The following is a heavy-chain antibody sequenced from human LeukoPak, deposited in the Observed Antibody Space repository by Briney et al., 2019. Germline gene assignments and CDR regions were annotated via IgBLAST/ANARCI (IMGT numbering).Heavy chain of an antibody. CDR3: AREGVTKYYFDY. Sequence: SETLSLTCTVSGGSISSSGYYWGWSRQPPGKGLEWIGSIYYSGSTQYNPSLKSRVTISVDTSKNQFSLKLRSVTAADTAVYYCAREGVTKYYFDYWGQGTLVTVSS. CDR1: GGSISSSGYY. V-gene: IGHV4-39*07. D-gene: IGHD4-11*01. J-gene: IGHJ4*02. CDR2: IYYSGST.